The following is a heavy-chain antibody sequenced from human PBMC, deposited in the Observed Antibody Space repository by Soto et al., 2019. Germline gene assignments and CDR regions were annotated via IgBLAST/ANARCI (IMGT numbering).Heavy chain of an antibody. J-gene: IGHJ4*02. CDR2: ISWNSGSI. V-gene: IGHV3-9*01. CDR3: AKALDYGDYFLGPALDY. D-gene: IGHD4-17*01. Sequence: GGSLRLSCAASGFTFDDYAMHWVRQAPGKGLEWVSGISWNSGSIGYADSVKGRFTISRDNAKNSLYLQMNSLRAEDTALYYCAKALDYGDYFLGPALDYWGQGTLVTVSS. CDR1: GFTFDDYA.